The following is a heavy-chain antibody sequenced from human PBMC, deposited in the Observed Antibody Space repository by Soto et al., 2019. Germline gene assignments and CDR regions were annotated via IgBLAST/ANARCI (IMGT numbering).Heavy chain of an antibody. D-gene: IGHD2-8*01. CDR1: GFTFSSYA. CDR2: ISGSGGST. V-gene: IGHV3-23*01. CDR3: AKALGLLYPDFYYYMDV. J-gene: IGHJ6*03. Sequence: GGSLRLSCAASGFTFSSYAMSWVRQAPGKGLEWVSAISGSGGSTYYADSVKGRFTISRDNSKNTLYLQMNSLRAEDTAVYYCAKALGLLYPDFYYYMDVWGKGTTVTVSS.